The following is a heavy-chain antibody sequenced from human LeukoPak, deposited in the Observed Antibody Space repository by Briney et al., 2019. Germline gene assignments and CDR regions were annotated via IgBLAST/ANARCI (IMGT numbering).Heavy chain of an antibody. V-gene: IGHV4-59*08. J-gene: IGHJ4*02. CDR1: GGSISSHY. D-gene: IGHD5-24*01. CDR2: TYYGGTT. CDR3: ARLGLYDGYTHDS. Sequence: SETLSLTCTVSGGSISSHYWSWIRQPPGKGLEWIAYTYYGGTTEYNPSLKSRATISVDTSKNHFSLDLRSVTAADTAVYFCARLGLYDGYTHDSWGQGTLVTVSS.